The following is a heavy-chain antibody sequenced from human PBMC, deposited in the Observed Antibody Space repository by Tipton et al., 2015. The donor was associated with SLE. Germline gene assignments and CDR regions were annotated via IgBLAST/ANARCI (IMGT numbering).Heavy chain of an antibody. CDR1: GGSISSYY. V-gene: IGHV4-59*12. J-gene: IGHJ5*02. CDR3: ARYWGVELGWFDP. Sequence: LRLSCTVSGGSISSYYWSWIRQPPGKGLEWIGYIYYSGSTNYNPSLKSRVTISVDTSKNQFSLKLSSVTAADTAVYYCARYWGVELGWFDPWGQGTLVTVSS. CDR2: IYYSGST. D-gene: IGHD1-7*01.